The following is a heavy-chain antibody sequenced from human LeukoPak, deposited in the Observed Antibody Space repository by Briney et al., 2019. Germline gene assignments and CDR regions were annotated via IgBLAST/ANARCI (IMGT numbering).Heavy chain of an antibody. Sequence: GGSLRLSCAASGFTFSTYSMNWVRQAPGKGLEWMGGFDPEDGETIYAQKFQGRVTMTEDTSTDTAYMELSSLRSEDTAVYYCTSIGTKYDRGLGFDYWGQGTLVTVSS. CDR3: TSIGTKYDRGLGFDY. J-gene: IGHJ4*02. D-gene: IGHD3-22*01. CDR2: FDPEDGET. V-gene: IGHV1-24*01. CDR1: GFTFSTYS.